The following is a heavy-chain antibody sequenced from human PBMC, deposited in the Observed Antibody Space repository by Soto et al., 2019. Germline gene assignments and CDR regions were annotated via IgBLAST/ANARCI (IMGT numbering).Heavy chain of an antibody. Sequence: PSETLSLTCTVSGGSISRYYWSWIRQPPGKGLEWIGYIYYSGSTNYNPSLKSRVTISVDTSKNQFSLKLSSVTAADTAVYYCARDLSDYWGQGTLVTVSS. V-gene: IGHV4-59*01. CDR3: ARDLSDY. CDR1: GGSISRYY. CDR2: IYYSGST. D-gene: IGHD3-3*02. J-gene: IGHJ4*02.